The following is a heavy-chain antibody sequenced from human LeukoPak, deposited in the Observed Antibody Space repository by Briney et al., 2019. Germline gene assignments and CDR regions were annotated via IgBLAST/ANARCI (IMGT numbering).Heavy chain of an antibody. CDR2: IRSKAHGGTT. V-gene: IGHV3-71*01. Sequence: GGSLRLSCAASGFTVSSNYMSWVRQAPGKGLEWVGFIRSKAHGGTTEYAASVKGRFTISRDDSKSIAYLEMNSLKTEDTAVYYCTRGGEWLKDGDYWGQGTLVTVSS. CDR3: TRGGEWLKDGDY. CDR1: GFTVSSNY. D-gene: IGHD3-16*01. J-gene: IGHJ4*02.